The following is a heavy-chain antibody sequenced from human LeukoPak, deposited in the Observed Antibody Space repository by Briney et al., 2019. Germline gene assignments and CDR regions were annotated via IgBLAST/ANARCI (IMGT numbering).Heavy chain of an antibody. CDR2: ISYDGSNR. J-gene: IGHJ3*02. Sequence: PGRSLRLSCAASGFSFSSYGMHWVRQAPGKGLEWVAVISYDGSNRYYADSVKGRFTISRDNAKNSLYLQMNSLRDEDTAVYYCATDIVVVPAARDDAFDIWGQGTMVTVSS. CDR1: GFSFSSYG. D-gene: IGHD2-2*01. V-gene: IGHV3-30*03. CDR3: ATDIVVVPAARDDAFDI.